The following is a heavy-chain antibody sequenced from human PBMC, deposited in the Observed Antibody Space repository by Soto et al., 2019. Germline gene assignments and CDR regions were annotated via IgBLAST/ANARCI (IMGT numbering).Heavy chain of an antibody. Sequence: PVGSLRLSCAASGFTFSSYWMSWVRQAPGKGLEWVANIKQDGSEKYYVDSVKGRFTISRDNAKNSLYLQMNSLRAEDTAVYYCARDTTVVVPAAVYYYYYGMDVWGQGTTVTVSS. CDR2: IKQDGSEK. D-gene: IGHD2-2*01. J-gene: IGHJ6*02. CDR3: ARDTTVVVPAAVYYYYYGMDV. V-gene: IGHV3-7*03. CDR1: GFTFSSYW.